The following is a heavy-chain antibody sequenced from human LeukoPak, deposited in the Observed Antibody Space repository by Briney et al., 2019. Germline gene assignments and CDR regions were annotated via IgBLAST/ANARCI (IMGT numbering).Heavy chain of an antibody. CDR1: GFPFSSYW. CDR3: TRVGYIDEGIDY. CDR2: IKQDGNRK. J-gene: IGHJ4*02. V-gene: IGHV3-7*04. Sequence: GGSLRLSCVASGFPFSSYWMTWVRQAPGKGLEWVANIKQDGNRKSYVDSVKGRFTISRDNAKNSLYLQMNSLRAEDTAIYYCTRVGYIDEGIDYWGQGTLVTVSS. D-gene: IGHD5-24*01.